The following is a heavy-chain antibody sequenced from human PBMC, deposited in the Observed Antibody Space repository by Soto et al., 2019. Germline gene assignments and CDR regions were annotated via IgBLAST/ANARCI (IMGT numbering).Heavy chain of an antibody. CDR3: ARDRRFLEWLDY. D-gene: IGHD3-3*01. V-gene: IGHV3-33*01. J-gene: IGHJ4*02. CDR2: IWYDGSNK. CDR1: GFTFTSYG. Sequence: QMHLVESGGGVVQPGRSLTLSCVASGFTFTSYGIHWVRQAPGKGLEWVAVIWYDGSNKYYGDSVQCRFSISRDNSKNTVYLQMNSLRAEDTAVYYCARDRRFLEWLDYWGQGTLVSVSS.